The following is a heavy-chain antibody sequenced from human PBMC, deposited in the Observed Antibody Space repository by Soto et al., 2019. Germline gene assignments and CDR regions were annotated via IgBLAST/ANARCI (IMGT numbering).Heavy chain of an antibody. J-gene: IGHJ4*02. D-gene: IGHD3-22*01. CDR2: ISAYNGNT. CDR1: GYTFTSYG. V-gene: IGHV1-18*01. Sequence: ASVKVSCKASGYTFTSYGISWVRQAPGQGLEWMGWISAYNGNTNYAQKLQGRVTMTTDTSTSTAYMELRSLRSDDTAVYYCASGLHYYDSSGYPSSFDYWGQGTLVTVSS. CDR3: ASGLHYYDSSGYPSSFDY.